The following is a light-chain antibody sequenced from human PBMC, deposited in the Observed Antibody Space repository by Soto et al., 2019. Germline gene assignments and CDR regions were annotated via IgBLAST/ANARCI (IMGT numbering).Light chain of an antibody. CDR3: CSYTSSNTHVI. CDR2: EVS. V-gene: IGLV2-14*01. Sequence: QSALTQPASVSGSPGQSITISCTGTSSDVGGYNYVSWYQQHPGKAPKLMIYEVSNRPSGVSNRFSGSKSGNTASLTISVLRAEDEDDYYCCSYTSSNTHVIFGGGTKLTVL. CDR1: SSDVGGYNY. J-gene: IGLJ2*01.